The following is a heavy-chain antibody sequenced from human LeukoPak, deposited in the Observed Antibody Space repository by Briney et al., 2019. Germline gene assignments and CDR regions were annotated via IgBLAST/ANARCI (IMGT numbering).Heavy chain of an antibody. Sequence: ASVMVSCKASGYSFTSYGISWVRQAPGQGLEWMGWISAYNGNTNYAQKLQGRVTMTTDTSTSTAYMELRSLRSDDTAVYYCARPSRIADAFDSLGQGTMVTVS. J-gene: IGHJ3*02. CDR1: GYSFTSYG. V-gene: IGHV1-18*01. CDR3: ARPSRIADAFDS. D-gene: IGHD2/OR15-2a*01. CDR2: ISAYNGNT.